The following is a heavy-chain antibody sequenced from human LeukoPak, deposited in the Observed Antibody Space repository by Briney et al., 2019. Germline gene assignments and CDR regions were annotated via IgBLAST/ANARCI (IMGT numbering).Heavy chain of an antibody. J-gene: IGHJ5*02. D-gene: IGHD6-13*01. CDR1: GGSISSYY. Sequence: PSETLSLTCTVSGGSISSYYWSWIRQPPGKGLEWIGYIYYSGSTNYNPSLKSRVTISVDTSKNQFSLKLSSMTAADTAVYYCARNRDSSSWHYWFDPWGQGTLVTVSS. V-gene: IGHV4-59*01. CDR2: IYYSGST. CDR3: ARNRDSSSWHYWFDP.